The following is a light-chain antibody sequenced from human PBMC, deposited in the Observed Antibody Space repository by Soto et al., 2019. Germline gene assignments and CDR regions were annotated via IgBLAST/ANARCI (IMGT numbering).Light chain of an antibody. J-gene: IGLJ1*01. CDR1: NSDFGGYNY. CDR2: GVS. CDR3: SSYAGSSSFDV. Sequence: SVLAQPPSPSGSPGQSVTISCPGTNSDFGGYNYVSWYQQHPGKAPKLMIYGVSKRPSGVPDRFSGSKSGNTASLTVSGLQAEDEADYYCSSYAGSSSFDVFGTGTKVTVL. V-gene: IGLV2-8*01.